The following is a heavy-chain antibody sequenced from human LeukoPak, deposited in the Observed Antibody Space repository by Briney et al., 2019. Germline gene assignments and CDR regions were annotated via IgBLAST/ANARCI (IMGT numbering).Heavy chain of an antibody. J-gene: IGHJ4*02. V-gene: IGHV1-2*02. CDR3: ARDLNVLRFLEWSWVDY. Sequence: ASVKVSCKASGGTFSSYAISWVRQAPGQGLEWMGWINPNSGGTNYAQKFQGRVTMTRDTSISTAYMELSRLRSDDTAVYYCARDLNVLRFLEWSWVDYWGQGTLVTVSS. D-gene: IGHD3-3*01. CDR1: GGTFSSYA. CDR2: INPNSGGT.